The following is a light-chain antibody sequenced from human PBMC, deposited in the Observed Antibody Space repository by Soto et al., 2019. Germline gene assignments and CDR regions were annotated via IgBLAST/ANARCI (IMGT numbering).Light chain of an antibody. J-gene: IGLJ1*01. Sequence: LTQPASVSGSPGQSITISCTGTSSDVGAYDYVSWYQQHPDKAPKLMIYEVSNRPSGVSNRFSGSKSVNTATLTVSGLQAEDEADYYCSSYTSSSTRVFGTGTKVTVL. CDR1: SSDVGAYDY. CDR2: EVS. V-gene: IGLV2-14*03. CDR3: SSYTSSSTRV.